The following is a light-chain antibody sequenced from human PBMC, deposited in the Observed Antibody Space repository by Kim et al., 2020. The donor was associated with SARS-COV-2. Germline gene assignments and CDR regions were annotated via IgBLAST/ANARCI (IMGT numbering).Light chain of an antibody. CDR2: GRN. V-gene: IGLV3-19*01. CDR1: SLRNYY. Sequence: SSELTQDPAVSVALGQTVRITCQGDSLRNYYASWYQQKPRQAPVVVIYGRNDRPSGIPDRFSGSNSENTASLTITGAQAEDEANYYCNSRDSSGNHLVFG. J-gene: IGLJ3*02. CDR3: NSRDSSGNHLV.